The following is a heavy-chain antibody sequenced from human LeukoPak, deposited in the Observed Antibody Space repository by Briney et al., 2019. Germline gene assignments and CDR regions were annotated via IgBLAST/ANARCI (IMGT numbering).Heavy chain of an antibody. Sequence: NPSETLSLTCTVSGGSISRYYWSWLRHPPGKGVEGVGFFYYSGSTNYNPSLKSRVSISVDTSKNQFSLELSSVTAADTAVYYCARVVRGNYGDYYFDYWGQGTLVTVSS. V-gene: IGHV4-59*01. J-gene: IGHJ4*02. CDR2: FYYSGST. CDR3: ARVVRGNYGDYYFDY. D-gene: IGHD4-11*01. CDR1: GGSISRYY.